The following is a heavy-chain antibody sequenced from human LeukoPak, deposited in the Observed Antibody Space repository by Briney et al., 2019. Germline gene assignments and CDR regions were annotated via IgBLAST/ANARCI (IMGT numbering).Heavy chain of an antibody. CDR2: INPDSGGT. D-gene: IGHD2-2*02. CDR1: GYTFTGYY. V-gene: IGHV1-2*02. CDR3: ARLNIPMGTFDY. J-gene: IGHJ4*02. Sequence: ASVKVSCKASGYTFTGYYMHWVRQAPGQGLEWMGWINPDSGGTNYAQKFQGRVTMTRATSISTAYMELSRLTSDDTAVYFCARLNIPMGTFDYWGQGTLVTDSS.